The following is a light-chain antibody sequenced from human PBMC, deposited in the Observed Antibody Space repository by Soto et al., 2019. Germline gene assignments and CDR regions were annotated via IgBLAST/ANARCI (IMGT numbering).Light chain of an antibody. CDR2: DAS. V-gene: IGKV3-11*01. Sequence: EIVLTQSPATLSLSPGERATLSCRASQSVSSYLAWYQQKPGQAPRLLIYDASNRATGIPARFSGSGSGTDFTLTISSLEPEDFAVCYCQQRGNWPPTFGGGTKVEIK. J-gene: IGKJ4*01. CDR3: QQRGNWPPT. CDR1: QSVSSY.